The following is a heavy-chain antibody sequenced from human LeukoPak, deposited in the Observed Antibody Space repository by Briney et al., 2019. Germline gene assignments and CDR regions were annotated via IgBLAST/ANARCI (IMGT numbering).Heavy chain of an antibody. V-gene: IGHV1-69*13. CDR3: ARDVNWYYFDY. J-gene: IGHJ4*02. Sequence: ASVKVSCKASGGTFSSYATSWVRQAPGQGLEGMGGIIPIFGTANYAQKFQGRVTITADESTSTAYMELSSLRSEDTAVYYCARDVNWYYFDYWGQGTLVTVSS. CDR2: IIPIFGTA. D-gene: IGHD1-20*01. CDR1: GGTFSSYA.